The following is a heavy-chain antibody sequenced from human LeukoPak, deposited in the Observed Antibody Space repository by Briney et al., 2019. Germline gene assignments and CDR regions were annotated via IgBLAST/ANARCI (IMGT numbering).Heavy chain of an antibody. J-gene: IGHJ4*02. D-gene: IGHD3-22*01. CDR3: ARHVTTIVVGPAFDY. Sequence: GESLKISCKGSGYSFATYWIGWVRQMTGKDLEWMGVVYPGDSDTRYSPSFQGQVTISVDKSISTAYLQWSSLKASDTAMYYCARHVTTIVVGPAFDYWGQGTLVTVSS. CDR2: VYPGDSDT. CDR1: GYSFATYW. V-gene: IGHV5-51*01.